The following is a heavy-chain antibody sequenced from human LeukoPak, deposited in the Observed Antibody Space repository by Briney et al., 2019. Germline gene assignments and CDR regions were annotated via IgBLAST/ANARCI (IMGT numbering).Heavy chain of an antibody. V-gene: IGHV4-34*01. Sequence: PSETLSLTCAVYGGSFSGYYWSWIRQPPGKGLEWIGEINHSGSTNYNPSLKSRVTMSVDTSKNQFSLKLSSVTAADTAVYYCARVVRDGYNSYYYYGMDVWGQGTTVTVS. D-gene: IGHD5-24*01. J-gene: IGHJ6*02. CDR1: GGSFSGYY. CDR2: INHSGST. CDR3: ARVVRDGYNSYYYYGMDV.